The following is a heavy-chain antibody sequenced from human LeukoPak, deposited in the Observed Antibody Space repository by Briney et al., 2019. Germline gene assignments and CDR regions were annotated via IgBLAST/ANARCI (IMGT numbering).Heavy chain of an antibody. CDR2: IWYDGSKK. V-gene: IGHV3-33*01. D-gene: IGHD3-9*01. CDR1: GFTFSSFG. J-gene: IGHJ6*02. CDR3: ARVANITTFGMGV. Sequence: PGGSLRLSCAASGFTFSSFGMHWVRQAPGKGLEWVAVIWYDGSKKYYADSVKGRFTISRDNSKNTLYLQMNALRAEDTAVYYCARVANITTFGMGVWGQGTTVTVSS.